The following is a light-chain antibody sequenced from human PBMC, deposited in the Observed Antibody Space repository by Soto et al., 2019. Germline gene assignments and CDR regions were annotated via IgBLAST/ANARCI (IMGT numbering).Light chain of an antibody. CDR2: DAS. CDR3: QQYHNWPIT. Sequence: EIVMTQSPATLSVSPGESATLSCRASQSVSSNLAWHQQKPGQAPRILMYDASTRATGIPARFSGSGSGTEFTLTISSRQSADFAVYYCQQYHNWPITFGQGTRLEIK. J-gene: IGKJ5*01. V-gene: IGKV3-15*01. CDR1: QSVSSN.